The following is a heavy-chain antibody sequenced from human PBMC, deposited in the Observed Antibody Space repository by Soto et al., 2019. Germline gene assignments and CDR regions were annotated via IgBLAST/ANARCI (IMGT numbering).Heavy chain of an antibody. J-gene: IGHJ4*02. Sequence: SGPTLVNPTQTLTLTCTFSGFSLSTSGVGMGKNRQPPGKAQEWLSVIYWDDTKHYSPSLKSRLTITKDTSKNQVVLTMTNMDPVDTATYYCAHKGYGDYPIDYWGQGTLVTVSS. CDR3: AHKGYGDYPIDY. V-gene: IGHV2-5*02. CDR2: IYWDDTK. D-gene: IGHD4-17*01. CDR1: GFSLSTSGVG.